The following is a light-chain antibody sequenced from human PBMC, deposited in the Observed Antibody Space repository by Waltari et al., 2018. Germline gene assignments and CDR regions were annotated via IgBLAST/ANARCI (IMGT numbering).Light chain of an antibody. J-gene: IGKJ3*01. CDR1: QSVNNY. CDR2: GAS. CDR3: QHYSSSPLT. V-gene: IGKV3-20*01. Sequence: EIVLTQSPGTLSLSPGERATLSCRASQSVNNYLAWFQQKPGQAPRLLIHGASSRATGIPDRISGSGSGTDFTLTISGLEPQDFAVYYCQHYSSSPLTFGPGTKVDIK.